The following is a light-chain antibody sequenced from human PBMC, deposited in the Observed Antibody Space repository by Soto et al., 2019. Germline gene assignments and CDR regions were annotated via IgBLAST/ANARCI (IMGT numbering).Light chain of an antibody. V-gene: IGLV2-23*02. CDR3: CSYAGSSTYAV. CDR1: SSDVGSYNL. J-gene: IGLJ7*01. Sequence: ALTQPASVSGSPGQSITISCTGTSSDVGSYNLVSWYQQHPGKAPKLMIYEVSKRPSGVSNRFFAFKSGNTASLTISGLQAEDEADYYCCSYAGSSTYAVFGGGTQLTVL. CDR2: EVS.